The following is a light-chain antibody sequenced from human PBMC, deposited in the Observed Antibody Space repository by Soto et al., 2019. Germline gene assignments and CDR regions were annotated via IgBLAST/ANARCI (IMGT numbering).Light chain of an antibody. J-gene: IGKJ2*01. CDR3: QQLNNWPLYT. V-gene: IGKV3-15*01. CDR2: GAS. CDR1: QSVSSN. Sequence: EIVMTQSPATLSVSPGERATLSCRASQSVSSNLAWYQQKPGHAPRLLIYGASTRATGIPARFSGSGSGTEFTLTISSLQSEDFAVYYCQQLNNWPLYTFGQGTKLESK.